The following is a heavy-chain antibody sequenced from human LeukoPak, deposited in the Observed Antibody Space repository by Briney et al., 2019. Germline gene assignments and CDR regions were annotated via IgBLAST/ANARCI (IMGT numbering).Heavy chain of an antibody. Sequence: SETLSLTCAVYGESFSGYYWSWIRQPPGKGLEWIGEINHSGSANYNPSLKSRVTISVDTSKNQFSLKLSSVTAADTAVYYCAGGIRRWLWLRVGNWFDPWGQGTLVTVSS. CDR3: AGGIRRWLWLRVGNWFDP. CDR2: INHSGSA. J-gene: IGHJ5*02. CDR1: GESFSGYY. V-gene: IGHV4-34*01. D-gene: IGHD5-18*01.